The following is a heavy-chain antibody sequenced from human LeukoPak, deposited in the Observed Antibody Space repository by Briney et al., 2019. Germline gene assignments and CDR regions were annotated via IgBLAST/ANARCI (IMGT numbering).Heavy chain of an antibody. CDR2: IYTSGST. J-gene: IGHJ5*02. CDR1: GGSFSSYY. D-gene: IGHD4-17*01. CDR3: ARNRLRNWFDP. Sequence: PSETLSLTCAVYGGSFSSYYWSWIRQPAGKGLEWIGRIYTSGSTNYNPSLKSRVTMSVDTSKNQFSLKLSSVTAADTAVYYCARNRLRNWFDPWGQGTLVTVSS. V-gene: IGHV4-59*10.